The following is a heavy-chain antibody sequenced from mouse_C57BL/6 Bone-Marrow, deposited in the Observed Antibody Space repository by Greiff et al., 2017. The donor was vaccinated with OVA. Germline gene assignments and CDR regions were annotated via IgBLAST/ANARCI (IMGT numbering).Heavy chain of an antibody. CDR3: ARRSSYDGYCFDV. V-gene: IGHV8-12*01. D-gene: IGHD2-3*01. Sequence: QVTLKVCGPGILQSSQTLSLTCSFSGFSLSTSGMGVSWLRQPSGKGLEWLAHIYWDDVKRYTPSLKSRLTFSNDTSRNQVCHKITSVDTADTATYYCARRSSYDGYCFDVWGTGTTVTVSS. CDR1: GFSLSTSGMG. J-gene: IGHJ1*03. CDR2: IYWDDVK.